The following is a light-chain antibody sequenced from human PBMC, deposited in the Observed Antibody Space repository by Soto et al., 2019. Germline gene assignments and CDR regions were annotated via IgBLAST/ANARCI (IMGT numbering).Light chain of an antibody. CDR2: DAS. J-gene: IGKJ2*01. CDR1: QDISNY. CDR3: QQYDNLPPYT. Sequence: DLQMTQSPSSLSASVGDRVTITCQASQDISNYLNWYQQKTGKAPKLLIYDASNLETGVPSRFSGSGSGTDFTFTISSLQHEDIATYYCQQYDNLPPYTFGQGTKLEIK. V-gene: IGKV1-33*01.